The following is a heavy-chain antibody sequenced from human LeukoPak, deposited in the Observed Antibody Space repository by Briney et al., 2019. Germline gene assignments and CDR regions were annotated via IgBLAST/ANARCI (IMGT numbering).Heavy chain of an antibody. CDR1: GFTFSSYG. CDR3: AKVVDTAMVTSPYYYGMDV. D-gene: IGHD5-18*01. CDR2: ISYDGSNK. V-gene: IGHV3-30*18. Sequence: GRSLRLSCAASGFTFSSYGMHWVRQAPGKGLEWVAVISYDGSNKYYADSVKGRFTISRDNSKNTLYLQMNSLRAEDTAMYYCAKVVDTAMVTSPYYYGMDVWGQGTTVTVSS. J-gene: IGHJ6*02.